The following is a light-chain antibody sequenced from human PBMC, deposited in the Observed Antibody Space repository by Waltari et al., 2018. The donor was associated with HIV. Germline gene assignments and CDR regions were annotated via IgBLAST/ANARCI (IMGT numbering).Light chain of an antibody. CDR3: QSYDSSLSGKV. Sequence: QSVLTQPPSVSGAPGQRVTISCTGRSSNIGAGYDVHWYKQLPGAAPKPLSYGPTNRPSGVPDRFSAAKSGTSASLAITGLQAKDEADYYCQSYDSSLSGKVFGGGTKLTVL. CDR2: GPT. V-gene: IGLV1-40*01. CDR1: SSNIGAGYD. J-gene: IGLJ3*02.